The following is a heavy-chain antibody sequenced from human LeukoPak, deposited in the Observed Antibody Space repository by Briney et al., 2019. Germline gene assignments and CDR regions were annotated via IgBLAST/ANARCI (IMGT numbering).Heavy chain of an antibody. CDR3: AKDTVGVRGPYYFDY. J-gene: IGHJ4*02. Sequence: PGGSLRLSCEGSGFTFSSYGMHWVRQAPGKGLEWVAFIRYDGSNKYYADSVKGRFTISRDNSKNTLYLQMNSLRAEDTAVYYCAKDTVGVRGPYYFDYWGQGTLVTVSS. V-gene: IGHV3-30*02. CDR2: IRYDGSNK. D-gene: IGHD3-10*01. CDR1: GFTFSSYG.